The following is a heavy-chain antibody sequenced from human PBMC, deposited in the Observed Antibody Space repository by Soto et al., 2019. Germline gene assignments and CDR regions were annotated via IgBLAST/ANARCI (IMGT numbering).Heavy chain of an antibody. CDR2: IYYSGST. CDR1: GGSISSGVYY. D-gene: IGHD2-15*01. J-gene: IGHJ6*02. V-gene: IGHV4-31*03. CDR3: ARDAVYCSGGSCYESYYYGMDV. Sequence: SETLSLTCTVSGGSISSGVYYWIWIRQHPGKVLDWIGYIYYSGSTYYNPSLKSRVTISVDTSKNQFSLKLSSVTAADTAVYYCARDAVYCSGGSCYESYYYGMDVWGQGTTVTVSS.